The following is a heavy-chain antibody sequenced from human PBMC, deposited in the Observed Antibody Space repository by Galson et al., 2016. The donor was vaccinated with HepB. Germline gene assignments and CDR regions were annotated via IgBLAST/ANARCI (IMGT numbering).Heavy chain of an antibody. CDR2: IKQDGSEK. CDR3: ANPKYFYDSTGPDNSFDI. D-gene: IGHD3-22*01. Sequence: SLRLSCAASRFTFSSHWMSWVRQAPGKGLEWVANIKQDGSEKYYVDSVKGRFSISRDNGKDSLYLQMNSLRAEDTALYYCANPKYFYDSTGPDNSFDIWGQGTMVTVSS. V-gene: IGHV3-7*01. CDR1: RFTFSSHW. J-gene: IGHJ3*02.